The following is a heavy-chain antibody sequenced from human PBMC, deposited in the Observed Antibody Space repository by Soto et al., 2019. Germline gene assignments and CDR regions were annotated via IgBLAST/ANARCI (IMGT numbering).Heavy chain of an antibody. J-gene: IGHJ3*01. D-gene: IGHD3-10*01. CDR1: GYTFTKYY. CDR2: IILSSGVA. V-gene: IGHV1-2*02. CDR3: AKKLLVTILGGFDF. Sequence: ASVEVSCKXSGYTFTKYYLYWVRQAPGKGLEWMGWIILSSGVANYAQIIPVRITMTKDTSISTASMDLRRLMSDATAVSYCAKKLLVTILGGFDFWCQGTM.